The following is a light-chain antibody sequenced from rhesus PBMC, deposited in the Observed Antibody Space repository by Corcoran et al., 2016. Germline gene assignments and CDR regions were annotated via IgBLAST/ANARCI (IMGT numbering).Light chain of an antibody. CDR1: QDINNY. Sequence: DIQMTQSPSSLSASVGDTVTITCRASQDINNYLSWYQQKPGKTPKPLLYFTSSLETGVPSRFSGSGSGTDYTLPISSLQPEDMATYYWQQYNSSPLTFGGGTKVEIK. CDR2: FTS. V-gene: IGKV1-66*01. J-gene: IGKJ4*01. CDR3: QQYNSSPLT.